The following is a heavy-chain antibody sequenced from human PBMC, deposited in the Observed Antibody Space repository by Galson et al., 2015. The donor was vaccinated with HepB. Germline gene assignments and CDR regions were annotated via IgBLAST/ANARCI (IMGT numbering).Heavy chain of an antibody. CDR2: ISGSGDYI. CDR1: GFTFGQDG. Sequence: SLRLSCAASGFTFGQDGMSWVRQAPGKGLEWVSVISGSGDYINYADSVKGRFTISRDNSMNTVYLQMNSLRPEDTAVYSFARGYCSGGMCWYFDLWGRGTLVAVSS. CDR3: ARGYCSGGMCWYFDL. V-gene: IGHV3-23*01. J-gene: IGHJ2*01. D-gene: IGHD2-15*01.